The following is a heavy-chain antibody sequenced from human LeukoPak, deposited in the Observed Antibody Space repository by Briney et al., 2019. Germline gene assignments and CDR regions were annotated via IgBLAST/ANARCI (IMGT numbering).Heavy chain of an antibody. CDR3: AKDLGAVAPAAMGLDY. Sequence: GGSLRLSCAASGFTFSSYGMHWVRQAPGKGLEWVAVISYDGSNKYYADSVKGRFTVSRDNSKNTLYLQMNSLRAEDTAVYYCAKDLGAVAPAAMGLDYWGQGTLVTVSS. CDR2: ISYDGSNK. J-gene: IGHJ4*02. V-gene: IGHV3-30*18. CDR1: GFTFSSYG. D-gene: IGHD2-2*01.